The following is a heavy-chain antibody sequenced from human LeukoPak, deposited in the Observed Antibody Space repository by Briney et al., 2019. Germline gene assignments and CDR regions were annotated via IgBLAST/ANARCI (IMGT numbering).Heavy chain of an antibody. CDR3: ARVGVDYSGNIIKYFFDY. D-gene: IGHD4-23*01. V-gene: IGHV4-59*01. Sequence: SETLSLTCTVSGGSISSYQWSWIRQPPGKGLEWFGNIYYSGSANYNPSLKSRVTISVDTSKNQFSLKLSPVTAADTAVYYCARVGVDYSGNIIKYFFDYWGQGTLVTVSS. CDR2: IYYSGSA. CDR1: GGSISSYQ. J-gene: IGHJ4*02.